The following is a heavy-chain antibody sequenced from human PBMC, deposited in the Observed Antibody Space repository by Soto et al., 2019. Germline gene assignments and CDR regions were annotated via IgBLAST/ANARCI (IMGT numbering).Heavy chain of an antibody. CDR3: AKDSRQNNWTHDF. Sequence: GGSLRLSCAASGFPFNSFAMTLVRQSPGKGLEWVSLITGGGGRTYYADSVKGRFTASRDNSKNTVYLQMNSLRAEDTAIYYCAKDSRQNNWTHDFWGQGTLVTVSS. D-gene: IGHD3-3*01. CDR2: ITGGGGRT. V-gene: IGHV3-23*01. J-gene: IGHJ4*02. CDR1: GFPFNSFA.